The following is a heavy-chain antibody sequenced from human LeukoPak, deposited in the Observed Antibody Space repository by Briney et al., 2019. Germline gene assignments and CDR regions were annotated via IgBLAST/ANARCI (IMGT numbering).Heavy chain of an antibody. CDR2: INHRGST. CDR3: ARGRTTYDYVWGSYRPPDY. J-gene: IGHJ4*02. Sequence: SETLSLTCAVYGGSFSGYYWNWLRQPPGKGLEWIGEINHRGSTNYNPSLKSRVSISVDTSKNQFSLKLSSVPAADTAVYYCARGRTTYDYVWGSYRPPDYWGQGTLVTVSS. V-gene: IGHV4-34*01. CDR1: GGSFSGYY. D-gene: IGHD3-16*02.